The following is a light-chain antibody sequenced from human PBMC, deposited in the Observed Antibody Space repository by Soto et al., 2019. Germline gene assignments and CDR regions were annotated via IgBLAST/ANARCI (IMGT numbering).Light chain of an antibody. CDR3: LQDYNYPRT. CDR2: ATS. CDR1: QGIRND. J-gene: IGKJ1*01. V-gene: IGKV1-6*01. Sequence: AIQMTQSPSSLSASVGDRVTITCRASQGIRNDLGWYQRRPGEAPKLLIYATSNLQSGVPSRFSGSGSGTDFTLTISSLQPEDFATYYCLQDYNYPRTFGQGTKVEIK.